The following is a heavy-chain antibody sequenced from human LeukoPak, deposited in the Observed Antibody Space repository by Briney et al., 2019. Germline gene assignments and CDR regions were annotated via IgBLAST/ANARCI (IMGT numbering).Heavy chain of an antibody. J-gene: IGHJ4*02. V-gene: IGHV1-2*02. CDR2: INPNTSGT. CDR1: GYTLTGYY. CDR3: ARRYCSDTLCYFFDY. Sequence: ASVKVSCKASGYTLTGYYIHWVRQAPGQGLEWMGWINPNTSGTNYAQKFQGRVTMTRDTSINTAYMELNRLRSDDTAVFYCARRYCSDTLCYFFDYWGQGTLVTVSS. D-gene: IGHD2-15*01.